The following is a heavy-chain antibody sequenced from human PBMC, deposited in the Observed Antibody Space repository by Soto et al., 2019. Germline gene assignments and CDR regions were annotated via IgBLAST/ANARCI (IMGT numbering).Heavy chain of an antibody. V-gene: IGHV3-15*07. CDR2: IKSKVNGGTT. CDR1: GFTSRNAW. J-gene: IGHJ4*01. D-gene: IGHD3-22*01. Sequence: GESLRLSCAASGFTSRNAWINWVRQAPGKGLEWVGRIKSKVNGGTTDFAASVKGRFAISRDDSTHMVYLQMTSLKTEDTAINYCTTDSYMTTIVVRFDYWGHGTLVTVSS. CDR3: TTDSYMTTIVVRFDY.